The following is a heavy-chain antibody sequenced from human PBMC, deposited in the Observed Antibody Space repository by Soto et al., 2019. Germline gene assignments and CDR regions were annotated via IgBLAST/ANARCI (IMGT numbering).Heavy chain of an antibody. CDR3: ANVWAVYSMDV. J-gene: IGHJ6*03. CDR1: GFTFSSYA. D-gene: IGHD7-27*01. CDR2: IGTSSSNT. V-gene: IGHV3-23*01. Sequence: EVQLLDSGGGLVQPGGSLRLSCTASGFTFSSYAMRWVRQAPGKGLEWVSAIGTSSSNTYYADSVKGRFTISRDNSKNTLYLQMNSLRAEDTAVYYCANVWAVYSMDVWGIGTTVTVSS.